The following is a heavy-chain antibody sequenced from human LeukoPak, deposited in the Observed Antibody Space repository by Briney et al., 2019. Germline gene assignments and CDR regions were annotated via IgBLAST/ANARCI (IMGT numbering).Heavy chain of an antibody. V-gene: IGHV4-34*01. CDR3: ASRPFPFPCTSCSSSSAFYFDY. D-gene: IGHD2-2*01. CDR1: GGSFSGYY. J-gene: IGHJ4*02. CDR2: INHSGST. Sequence: PSETLSLTCAVYGGSFSGYYWSWIRQPPGKGLEWIGEINHSGSTNYNPSLKSRVTISVDTSKNQFSLKLSSVTAADTAVYYCASRPFPFPCTSCSSSSAFYFDYWGQGTLVTVSS.